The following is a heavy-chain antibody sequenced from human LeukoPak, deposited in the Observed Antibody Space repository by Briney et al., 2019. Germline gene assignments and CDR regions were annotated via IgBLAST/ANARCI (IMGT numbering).Heavy chain of an antibody. CDR3: AEYGGNSVFDY. J-gene: IGHJ4*02. D-gene: IGHD4-23*01. CDR2: INHGGST. CDR1: GGSFIGYY. V-gene: IGHV4-34*01. Sequence: SETLSLTCAVYGGSFIGYYWTWIRQPPGKGLEWIGEINHGGSTNYNPSLKSRVTISVDTSKNQFSLKLSSVTAADTAVYSCAEYGGNSVFDYWGQGTLVTVSS.